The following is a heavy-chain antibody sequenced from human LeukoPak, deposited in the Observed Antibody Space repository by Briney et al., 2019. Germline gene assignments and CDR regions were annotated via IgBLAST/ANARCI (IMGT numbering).Heavy chain of an antibody. D-gene: IGHD5-18*01. CDR1: GYTFTSYD. V-gene: IGHV1-8*01. Sequence: ASVKVSCKASGYTFTSYDINWVRQATGQGLEWMGWMNPNSGNAGYAQKFQGRVTMTRSTSISTAYMELSSLRSEDTAVYYCAREAIPYSQSIQLWLDTWGQGTLVTVSS. J-gene: IGHJ5*02. CDR2: MNPNSGNA. CDR3: AREAIPYSQSIQLWLDT.